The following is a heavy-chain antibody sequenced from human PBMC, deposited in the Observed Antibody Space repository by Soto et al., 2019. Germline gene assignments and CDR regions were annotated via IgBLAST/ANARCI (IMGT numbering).Heavy chain of an antibody. V-gene: IGHV1-24*01. D-gene: IGHD3-22*01. CDR2: FDPEDGET. J-gene: IGHJ4*02. Sequence: ASVKVSCKVSGYTLTELSMHWVRQAPGKGLEWMGGFDPEDGETIYAQKFQGRVTMTEDTSTDTAYMELSSLRSEDTAVYYCATERYYYDSSGYRPFDFWGQGTLVTVSS. CDR3: ATERYYYDSSGYRPFDF. CDR1: GYTLTELS.